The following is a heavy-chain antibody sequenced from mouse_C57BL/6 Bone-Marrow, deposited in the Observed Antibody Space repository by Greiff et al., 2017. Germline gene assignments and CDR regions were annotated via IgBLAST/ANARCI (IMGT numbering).Heavy chain of an antibody. CDR2: IHPSDSDT. Sequence: QVQLQQPGAELVKPGASVKVSCKASGYTFTSYWMHWVKQRPGQGLEWLGRIHPSDSDTNYTQKFKGKATFTVDKSSSTTYMQLSSLPSEDSAVYYCTSTVVGDYWGQGTTLTVSS. D-gene: IGHD1-1*01. CDR1: GYTFTSYW. CDR3: TSTVVGDY. J-gene: IGHJ2*01. V-gene: IGHV1-74*01.